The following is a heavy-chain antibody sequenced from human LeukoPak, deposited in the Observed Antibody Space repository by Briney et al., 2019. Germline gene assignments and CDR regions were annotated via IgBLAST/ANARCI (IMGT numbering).Heavy chain of an antibody. D-gene: IGHD2-2*01. CDR2: IYYSGST. Sequence: SETLSLTCTVSGGSISSYYWSWIRQPPGKGLEWIGYIYYSGSTNYNPSLKSRVTISVDTSRNQFSLKLSSVTAADTAVYYCARDHYALDAFDIWGQGTMVTVSS. V-gene: IGHV4-59*01. CDR3: ARDHYALDAFDI. CDR1: GGSISSYY. J-gene: IGHJ3*02.